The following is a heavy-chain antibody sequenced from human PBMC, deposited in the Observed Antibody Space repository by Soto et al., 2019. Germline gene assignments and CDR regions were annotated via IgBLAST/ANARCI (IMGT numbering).Heavy chain of an antibody. CDR3: ARLSGYDPAGAADK. V-gene: IGHV4-30-4*01. D-gene: IGHD5-12*01. CDR2: SYYSGGS. J-gene: IGHJ4*02. Sequence: QVQLQESGPGLVKASQTLSLTCTLSGASVSSAEHYWSWIRQPPGKGLEWIGYSYYSGGSYYNASLQRRASIPVDTSQNQFALRLTSVTAADTAVYYCARLSGYDPAGAADKWGPGILVSVS. CDR1: GASVSSAEHY.